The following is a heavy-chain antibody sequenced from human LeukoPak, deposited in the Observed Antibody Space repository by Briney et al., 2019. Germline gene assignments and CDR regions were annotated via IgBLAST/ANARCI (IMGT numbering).Heavy chain of an antibody. CDR1: GYTFTSYD. V-gene: IGHV1-8*01. CDR2: MNPNSGNT. J-gene: IGHJ4*02. D-gene: IGHD6-19*01. CDR3: ARGPYSSGWSIDY. Sequence: ASVKVSCKASGYTFTSYDINWVRQATGQGLEWMGWMNPNSGNTGYAQKFQGRVAMTRNTSISTAYLELSSLRSEDTAVYYCARGPYSSGWSIDYWGQGTLVTVSS.